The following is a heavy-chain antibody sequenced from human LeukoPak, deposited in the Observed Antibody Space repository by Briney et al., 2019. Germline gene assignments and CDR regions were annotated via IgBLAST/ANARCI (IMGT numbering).Heavy chain of an antibody. CDR2: IYYSGST. V-gene: IGHV4-59*08. D-gene: IGHD6-13*01. J-gene: IGHJ5*02. CDR1: GGSISSYY. Sequence: SETLSLTRTVSGGSISSYYWSWLRQPPGKGLEWIGYIYYSGSTNYNPSLKSRVTISVDSSKNQFSLKLSSVTAADTAVYYCARHTGSSWYFESYNWFDPWGQGTLVTVSS. CDR3: ARHTGSSWYFESYNWFDP.